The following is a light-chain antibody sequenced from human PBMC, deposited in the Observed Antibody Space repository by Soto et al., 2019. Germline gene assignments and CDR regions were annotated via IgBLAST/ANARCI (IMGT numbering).Light chain of an antibody. CDR3: QQRSNWPPIT. CDR1: QSVGTN. J-gene: IGKJ5*01. CDR2: DAS. V-gene: IGKV3-11*01. Sequence: EIVMTQSPATVSVSTGEAATLTCRASQSVGTNLAWYQHKPGQAPRLLIYDASDRATGIPGRFSGSGSGTDFTLTISSLEPEDFAVYYCQQRSNWPPITFGQGTRLEIK.